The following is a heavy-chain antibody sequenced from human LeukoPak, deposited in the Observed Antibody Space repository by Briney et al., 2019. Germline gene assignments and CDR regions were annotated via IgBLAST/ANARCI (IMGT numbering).Heavy chain of an antibody. CDR3: ARALSHLRYFDWLSNNWFDP. V-gene: IGHV1-2*02. CDR1: GYTFTGYY. Sequence: ASVKVSCKASGYTFTGYYMHWVRQAPGQGLEWMGWINPNSGGTNYAQKFQGRVTMTRDTSISTAYMELSRLRSDGTAVYYCARALSHLRYFDWLSNNWFDPWGQGTLVTVSS. D-gene: IGHD3-9*01. J-gene: IGHJ5*02. CDR2: INPNSGGT.